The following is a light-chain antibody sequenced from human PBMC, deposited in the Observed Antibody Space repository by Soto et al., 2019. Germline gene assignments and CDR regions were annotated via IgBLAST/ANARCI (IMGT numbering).Light chain of an antibody. Sequence: QSVLTRPASVSGSPGQSITISCTGTGSDIGAYNYVSWYQQHPGKAPKLIIYGVYHRPSGVSTRFSASKSAYTASLTISGLQAEYEADYYCSSFTTTYFYVFGPATQVTVL. CDR1: GSDIGAYNY. J-gene: IGLJ1*01. V-gene: IGLV2-14*01. CDR3: SSFTTTYFYV. CDR2: GVY.